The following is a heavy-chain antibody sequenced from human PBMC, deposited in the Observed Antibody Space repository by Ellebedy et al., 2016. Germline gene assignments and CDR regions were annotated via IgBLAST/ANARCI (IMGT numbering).Heavy chain of an antibody. CDR1: GFTFSNYA. V-gene: IGHV3-7*01. Sequence: GESLKISCAASGFTFSNYAMSWVRQDPGKGLECVANIKQDGSEKSYVDSVKGRFTISRDNAKNSLYLQMNSLRAEDTAVYYCSRHTDYALDYWGQGALVTVSS. CDR2: IKQDGSEK. D-gene: IGHD4-17*01. J-gene: IGHJ4*02. CDR3: SRHTDYALDY.